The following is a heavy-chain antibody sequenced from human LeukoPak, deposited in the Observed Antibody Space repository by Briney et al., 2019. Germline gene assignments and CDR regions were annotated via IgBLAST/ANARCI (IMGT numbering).Heavy chain of an antibody. D-gene: IGHD2-21*02. CDR1: GYTFTGYY. J-gene: IGHJ3*02. CDR2: ISPNSGRT. Sequence: ASVKVSCKAFGYTFTGYYLHWVRQAPGQGLEWVGRISPNSGRTNYTEKFQGRVTMTRDTSITTAYMELSSLTSDDTAVYYCARPAAILRGAFDIWGQGTMVIVSS. CDR3: ARPAAILRGAFDI. V-gene: IGHV1-2*06.